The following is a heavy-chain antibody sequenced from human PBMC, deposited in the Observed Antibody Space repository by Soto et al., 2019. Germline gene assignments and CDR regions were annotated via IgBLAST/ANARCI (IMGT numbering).Heavy chain of an antibody. D-gene: IGHD4-17*01. Sequence: GSISSSSYYWGWIRQPPGKGLEWIGSIYYSGSTYYNPSLKSRVTISVDTSKNQFSLKLSSVTAADTAVYYCTVVYGDYGNWFDTSGQGTLVTVSA. J-gene: IGHJ5*02. CDR2: IYYSGST. CDR3: TVVYGDYGNWFDT. V-gene: IGHV4-39*01. CDR1: GSISSSSYY.